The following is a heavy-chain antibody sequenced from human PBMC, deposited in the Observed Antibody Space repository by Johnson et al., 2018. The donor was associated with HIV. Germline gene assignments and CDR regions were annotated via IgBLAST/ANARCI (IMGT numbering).Heavy chain of an antibody. CDR2: ISYDGSNK. D-gene: IGHD7-27*01. V-gene: IGHV3-30-3*01. CDR1: GFTFSSYA. CDR3: AKTTRGNWGSCFDI. Sequence: QVQLVESGGGVVQPGRSLRLSCAASGFTFSSYAMHWVRQAPGKGLAWVAVISYDGSNKYYADSVKGRFTISRDNSKNTLYLQLNSLRAEDTSLYYCAKTTRGNWGSCFDIWGRGTMVTVSS. J-gene: IGHJ3*02.